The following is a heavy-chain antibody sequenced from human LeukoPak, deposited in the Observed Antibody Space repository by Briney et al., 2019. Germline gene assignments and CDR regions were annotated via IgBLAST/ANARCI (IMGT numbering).Heavy chain of an antibody. V-gene: IGHV4-34*01. CDR1: GGSFSGYY. CDR3: ARVGCSSTSCYKKGIDY. CDR2: INHSGST. Sequence: SETLSLTCADYGGSFSGYYWSWIRQPPGKGLEWIGEINHSGSTNYNPSLKSRVTISVDTSKNQFSLKLSSVTAADTAVYYCARVGCSSTSCYKKGIDYWGQGTLVTVSS. J-gene: IGHJ4*02. D-gene: IGHD2-2*02.